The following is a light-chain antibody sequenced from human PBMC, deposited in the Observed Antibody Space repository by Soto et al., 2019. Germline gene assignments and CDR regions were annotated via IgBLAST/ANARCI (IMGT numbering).Light chain of an antibody. CDR3: QSLGTGIQV. Sequence: QLVLTQSPSASASLGASVKLTCTLRSGYSTYAIAWHQQQSEKGPRFLMKINYDGTHSKGDCCFDRFSGYSFGAERHLTIPSLQCEDRADYYCQSLGTGIQVFGGGTKLTVL. J-gene: IGLJ3*02. CDR2: INYDGTH. V-gene: IGLV4-69*01. CDR1: SGYSTYA.